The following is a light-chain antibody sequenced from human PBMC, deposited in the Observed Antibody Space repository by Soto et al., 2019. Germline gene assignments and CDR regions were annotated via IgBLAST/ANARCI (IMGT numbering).Light chain of an antibody. CDR2: AAS. CDR3: QQADSFPLT. CDR1: QGIRSW. V-gene: IGKV1D-12*01. Sequence: DIQMTQSPSSVSASVGDRVTITCRASQGIRSWLAWYQQKPGKAPKLLIYAASSLQSGVPSRFTRSGSGTDFTLTISSLQAEDFATYFCQQADSFPLTLGGGTKVDIK. J-gene: IGKJ4*01.